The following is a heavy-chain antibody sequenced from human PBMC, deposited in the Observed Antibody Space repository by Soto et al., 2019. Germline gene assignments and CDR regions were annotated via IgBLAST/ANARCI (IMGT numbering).Heavy chain of an antibody. CDR2: IDWDDDK. D-gene: IGHD5-18*01. J-gene: IGHJ4*02. CDR1: GFSLSTSGMC. V-gene: IGHV2-70*11. Sequence: SGPTLVHPTQTLTLTCTFSGFSLSTSGMCVSWIRQPPGKALEWLARIDWDDDKYYSTSLKTRLTISKDTSKNQVVLTMTNMDPVDTATYYCARTVRKRYSYGLEGFDYWGQGTLVTVSS. CDR3: ARTVRKRYSYGLEGFDY.